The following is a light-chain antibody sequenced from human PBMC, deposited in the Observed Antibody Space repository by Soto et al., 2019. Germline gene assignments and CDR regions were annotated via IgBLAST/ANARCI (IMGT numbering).Light chain of an antibody. Sequence: EIEVTQTPPTLSVSPGDRDTLSRRASQSVNSYLAWYQQKPGQVPRLLIYDTSNRATGIPARFSGSGSGTDFTLTISSLAPEDFAVYYCQHRSNWPPGFGQGTRLEIK. CDR1: QSVNSY. V-gene: IGKV3-11*01. CDR3: QHRSNWPPG. J-gene: IGKJ5*01. CDR2: DTS.